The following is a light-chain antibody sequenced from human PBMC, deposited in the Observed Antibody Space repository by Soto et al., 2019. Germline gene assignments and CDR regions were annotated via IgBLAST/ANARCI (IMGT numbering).Light chain of an antibody. J-gene: IGKJ4*01. Sequence: ESVLTQSPGTLSLSPGERATLSCRASQSVSNNYLAWYQQKPGPAPSLLIYDASNRATGIPDRFSGSGSGTDFTLTISRLEPEDFAVYYCHQYATSPLTFGGGTKVDIK. V-gene: IGKV3-20*01. CDR1: QSVSNNY. CDR2: DAS. CDR3: HQYATSPLT.